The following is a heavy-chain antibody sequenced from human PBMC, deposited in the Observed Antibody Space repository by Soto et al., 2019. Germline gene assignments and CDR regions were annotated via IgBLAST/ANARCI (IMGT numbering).Heavy chain of an antibody. CDR1: GYTFTSYD. CDR3: AREMSSRGGDV. J-gene: IGHJ6*02. V-gene: IGHV1-8*01. CDR2: MNPNSGNT. Sequence: QVQLVQSGAEVKKPGASVKVSCKASGYTFTSYDINWVRQATGQGLEWMGWMNPNSGNTGYAQRFQGRVTMTRNTSIRTAYMELSSLRSEATAMYYCAREMSSRGGDVWGQGTTVTVSS. D-gene: IGHD3-10*01.